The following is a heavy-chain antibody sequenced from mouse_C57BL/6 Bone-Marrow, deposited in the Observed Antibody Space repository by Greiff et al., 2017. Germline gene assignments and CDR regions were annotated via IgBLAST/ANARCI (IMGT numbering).Heavy chain of an antibody. CDR2: IWRGGST. J-gene: IGHJ3*01. CDR1: GFSLTSYG. D-gene: IGHD3-2*02. CDR3: AKNEDSSGPAWFAY. V-gene: IGHV2-5*01. Sequence: VQGVESGPGLVQPSQSLSITCTVSGFSLTSYGVHWVRQSPGKGLEWLGVIWRGGSTDYNAAFMSRLSITKDNSKSQVFFKMNSLQADDTAIYYCAKNEDSSGPAWFAYWGQGTLVTVSA.